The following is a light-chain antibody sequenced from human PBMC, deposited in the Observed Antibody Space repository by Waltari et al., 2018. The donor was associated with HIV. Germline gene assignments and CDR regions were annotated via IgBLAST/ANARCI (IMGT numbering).Light chain of an antibody. Sequence: IQMTQSPSALSASVGDRVTITCRDSQRIKSCLAWYQQKPGKAPKLLIYKASSLESGAPSRFSGSGSGTEFTLTISSLQPGDFATYYCQQYYSDPLTFGGGTKVEIK. J-gene: IGKJ4*01. V-gene: IGKV1-5*03. CDR3: QQYYSDPLT. CDR2: KAS. CDR1: QRIKSC.